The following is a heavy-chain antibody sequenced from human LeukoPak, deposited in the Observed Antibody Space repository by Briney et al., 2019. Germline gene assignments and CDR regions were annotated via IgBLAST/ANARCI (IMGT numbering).Heavy chain of an antibody. CDR2: INPNSGGT. CDR3: ARVAIVVVPAEAGYFDY. CDR1: VYTFTVYY. D-gene: IGHD2-2*01. Sequence: ASVTVSCKASVYTFTVYYMHWVRQAPGQGRELMGWINPNSGGTNYAQKFQGRVTMTRDTSISTAYMELSRLRSDDTAVYYCARVAIVVVPAEAGYFDYWGQGTLVTVSS. V-gene: IGHV1-2*02. J-gene: IGHJ4*02.